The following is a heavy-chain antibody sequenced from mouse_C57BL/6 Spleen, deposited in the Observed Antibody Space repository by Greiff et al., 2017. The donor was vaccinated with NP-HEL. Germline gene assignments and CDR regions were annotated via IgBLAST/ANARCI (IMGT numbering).Heavy chain of an antibody. CDR2: IYPGGGYT. CDR1: GYTFTNYW. J-gene: IGHJ4*01. Sequence: QVQLKQSGAELVRPGTSVKMSCKASGYTFTNYWIGWAKQRPGHGLEWIGDIYPGGGYTNYNEKFKGKATLTADKSSSTAYMQFSSLTSEDSAIYYCARKGEYGGAMDYWGQGTSVTVSS. D-gene: IGHD1-1*02. CDR3: ARKGEYGGAMDY. V-gene: IGHV1-63*01.